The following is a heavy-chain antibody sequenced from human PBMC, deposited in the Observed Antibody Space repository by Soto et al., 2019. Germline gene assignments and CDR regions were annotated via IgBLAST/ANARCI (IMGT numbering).Heavy chain of an antibody. J-gene: IGHJ3*02. CDR2: ISDIFVRT. CDR3: PKGLTGESNRSGQNGAFDI. V-gene: IGHV3-23*01. CDR1: GLNFRSYA. D-gene: IGHD6-19*01. Sequence: SQRISCTASGLNFRSYAMRLVRQDPGKGLEWVSGISDIFVRTCYADALKVRFTLSRDNSTNTLYLKMNSLRAQDTAVYYCPKGLTGESNRSGQNGAFDIWGQRTMFTV.